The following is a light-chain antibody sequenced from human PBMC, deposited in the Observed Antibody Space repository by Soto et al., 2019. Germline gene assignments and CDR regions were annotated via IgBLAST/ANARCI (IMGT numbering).Light chain of an antibody. V-gene: IGLV2-14*01. CDR1: SSDVGGYDY. J-gene: IGLJ1*01. CDR2: EVS. CDR3: SSYSISTAYL. Sequence: QSVLTQPASVSGSPGQSITISCTGTSSDVGGYDYVSWYQLHPGNAPKLMVFEVSNRPSGVSYRFSGSKSGNTASLTISGLQAEDEADYFCSSYSISTAYLFGTGTKGTVL.